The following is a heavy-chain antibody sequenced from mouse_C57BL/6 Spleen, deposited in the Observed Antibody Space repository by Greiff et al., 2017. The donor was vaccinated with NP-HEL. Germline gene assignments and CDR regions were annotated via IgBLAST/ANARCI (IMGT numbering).Heavy chain of an antibody. CDR1: GFTFSSYG. D-gene: IGHD1-1*01. J-gene: IGHJ1*03. Sequence: EVKLMESGGDLVKPGGSLKLSCAASGFTFSSYGMSWVRQTPDKRLEWVATISSGGSYTYYPDSVKGRFTISRDNAKNTLYLQMSSLKSEDTAMYYCARQTNDYGSSDNWYFDVWGTGTTVTVSS. CDR2: ISSGGSYT. V-gene: IGHV5-6*01. CDR3: ARQTNDYGSSDNWYFDV.